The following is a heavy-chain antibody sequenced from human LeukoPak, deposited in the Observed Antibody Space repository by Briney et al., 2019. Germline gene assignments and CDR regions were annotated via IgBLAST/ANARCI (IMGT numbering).Heavy chain of an antibody. CDR3: ARVRNYYMDV. CDR2: INHSGST. Sequence: PSETLSLTCAVYGGSFSGYYWSWIRQPPGKGLEWIGEINHSGSTNYNPPLKSRVTISVDTSKNQFSLKLSSVTAADTAVYYCARVRNYYMDVWGKGTTVTVSS. V-gene: IGHV4-34*01. J-gene: IGHJ6*03. CDR1: GGSFSGYY.